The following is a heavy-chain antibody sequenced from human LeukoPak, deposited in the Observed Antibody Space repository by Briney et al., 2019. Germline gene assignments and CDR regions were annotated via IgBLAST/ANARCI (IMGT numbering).Heavy chain of an antibody. D-gene: IGHD3-22*01. CDR2: IYYSGST. J-gene: IGHJ5*02. CDR1: GGSISSSSYY. Sequence: KTSETLSLTCTVSGGSISSSSYYWGWIRQPPGKGLEWIGSIYYSGSTYYNPSLKSRVTISVDTSKNQFSLKLSSVTAADTAVYYCARHYYDSSGYLWFDPWGQGTLVTVSS. CDR3: ARHYYDSSGYLWFDP. V-gene: IGHV4-39*01.